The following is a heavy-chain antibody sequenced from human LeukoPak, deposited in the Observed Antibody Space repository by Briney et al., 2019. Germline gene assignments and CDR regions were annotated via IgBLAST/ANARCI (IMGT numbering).Heavy chain of an antibody. CDR1: GFTFGEYA. V-gene: IGHV3-49*03. Sequence: GGSLRLSCTDSGFTFGEYAMSWFRQAPGKGLEWVAFIRSKAYGGTTEYAASVKGRLTISRDDSKSIAYLQMNSLKTEDTAVYYCTRGGHSSGWYGGFDPWGQGTLVTVSS. J-gene: IGHJ5*02. CDR2: IRSKAYGGTT. D-gene: IGHD6-19*01. CDR3: TRGGHSSGWYGGFDP.